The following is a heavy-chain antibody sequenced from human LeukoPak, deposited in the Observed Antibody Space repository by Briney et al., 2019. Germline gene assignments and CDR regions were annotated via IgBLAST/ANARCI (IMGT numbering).Heavy chain of an antibody. D-gene: IGHD2/OR15-2a*01. CDR1: GGSITSYY. CDR3: ARHTPGNPSFDY. J-gene: IGHJ4*02. V-gene: IGHV4-59*08. CDR2: IYHSGST. Sequence: SETLSLTCTVSGGSITSYYWSWIRQPPGKGLEWIGYIYHSGSTNYNPPLKSRVTISVETSKNQFSLRLRSVTPADTAVYYCARHTPGNPSFDYGGRGPLVPVSS.